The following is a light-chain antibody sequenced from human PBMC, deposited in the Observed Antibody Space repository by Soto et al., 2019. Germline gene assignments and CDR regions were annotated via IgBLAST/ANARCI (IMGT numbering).Light chain of an antibody. CDR2: AAS. V-gene: IGKV1-39*01. J-gene: IGKJ2*01. Sequence: DIQMTQSPSSLSASVGDRVTITCRASQTISTYLNWYQQKPGKAPKLLIYAASTLQSGVPSRFSGSDSGTDFTLTINSLQPEDFATYYCQQSHGIPYTFGQGTKLEIK. CDR1: QTISTY. CDR3: QQSHGIPYT.